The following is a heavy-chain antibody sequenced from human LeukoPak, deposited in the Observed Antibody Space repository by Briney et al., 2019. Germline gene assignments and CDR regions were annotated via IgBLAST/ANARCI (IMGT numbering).Heavy chain of an antibody. J-gene: IGHJ4*02. Sequence: MPSETLSLTCTVSGGSISSYYWSWIRQPPGKGLEWIGYIYYSGTTNYNPSLKSRVTISVDTSKNQFSLKLSSVTAADTAVYYCARGRITMIVWDYWGQGTLVTVSS. CDR3: ARGRITMIVWDY. CDR1: GGSISSYY. D-gene: IGHD3-22*01. V-gene: IGHV4-59*12. CDR2: IYYSGTT.